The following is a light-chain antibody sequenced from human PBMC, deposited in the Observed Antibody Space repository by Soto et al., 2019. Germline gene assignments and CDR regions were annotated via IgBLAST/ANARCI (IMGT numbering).Light chain of an antibody. CDR3: QQYNNWPPT. CDR1: QSVGSSN. J-gene: IGKJ1*01. Sequence: EIVLTQSPGTLSLSPGERATLSCRASQSVGSSNLAWFQQKPGQAPRLLIYGASSRATGIPARFSGSGSGTEFTLTISSLQSEDFAVYYCQQYNNWPPTFGQGTKVDIK. V-gene: IGKV3D-15*01. CDR2: GAS.